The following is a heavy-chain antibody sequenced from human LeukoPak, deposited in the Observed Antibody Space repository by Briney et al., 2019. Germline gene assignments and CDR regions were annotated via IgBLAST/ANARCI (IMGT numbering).Heavy chain of an antibody. D-gene: IGHD5-24*01. V-gene: IGHV4-59*01. J-gene: IGHJ4*02. Sequence: SETLSLPCTVSGGSISSYYWGWIRHPPGKGLGWIGYISYSGNTNYNPSLQSRVTISADTSKNQFSLKLSSVTAADPAVYYCARAGGYNSPFGYWGQGTLVTVSS. CDR1: GGSISSYY. CDR3: ARAGGYNSPFGY. CDR2: ISYSGNT.